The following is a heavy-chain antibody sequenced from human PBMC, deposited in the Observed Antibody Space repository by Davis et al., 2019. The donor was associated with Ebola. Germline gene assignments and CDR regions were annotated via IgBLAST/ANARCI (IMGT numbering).Heavy chain of an antibody. CDR1: GGSISSYY. V-gene: IGHV4-59*08. CDR3: AGSSSSWWYYFDY. CDR2: IYYSGST. J-gene: IGHJ4*02. D-gene: IGHD6-13*01. Sequence: MPSETLSLTCTVSGGSISSYYWSWIRQPPGKGLEWIGYIYYSGSTYYNPSLKSRVTISVDTSKNQFSLKLSSVTAADTAVYYCAGSSSSWWYYFDYWGQGVLVTVSS.